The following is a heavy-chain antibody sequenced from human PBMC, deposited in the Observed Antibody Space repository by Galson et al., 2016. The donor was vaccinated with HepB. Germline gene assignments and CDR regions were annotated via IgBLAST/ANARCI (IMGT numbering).Heavy chain of an antibody. J-gene: IGHJ5*02. CDR3: ARDGYYYGSGGNWFDP. V-gene: IGHV3-7*01. D-gene: IGHD3-10*01. CDR1: GFIFSNYW. CDR2: IKPDGSEK. Sequence: SLRLSCAASGFIFSNYWMTWVRQAPGKGLEWVANIKPDGSEKYSVDSVKGRFTISRDNAENSLYLQMNSLRAEDTAVYYCARDGYYYGSGGNWFDPWGQGTLVTVSS.